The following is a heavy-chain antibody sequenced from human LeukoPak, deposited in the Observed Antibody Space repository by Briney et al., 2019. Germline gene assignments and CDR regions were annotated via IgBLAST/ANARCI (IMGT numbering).Heavy chain of an antibody. D-gene: IGHD2-8*01. V-gene: IGHV3-23*01. CDR3: AKGSTNARPYYFDY. CDR2: ISGGGGST. CDR1: GFTFSSYA. J-gene: IGHJ4*02. Sequence: GGSLRLSCAASGFTFSSYAMSWVRQAPGKGLEWVSGISGGGGSTYYADSVKGRFTISRDHSKNTLYLQMSSLRAGDTAVYYCAKGSTNARPYYFDYWGQGSLVTVSS.